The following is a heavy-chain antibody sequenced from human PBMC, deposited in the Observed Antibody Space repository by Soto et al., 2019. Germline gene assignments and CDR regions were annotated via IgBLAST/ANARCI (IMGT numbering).Heavy chain of an antibody. V-gene: IGHV1-3*01. CDR3: ASSYYYDSSGYSSLYYYYGMDV. D-gene: IGHD3-22*01. CDR2: INAGNGNT. Sequence: ASVKVSCKASVYTFTSYAIHWVRQAPGQRLEWMGWINAGNGNTKYSQMFQGRVTITRDTSASTAYMELSSLRSEDTAVYYCASSYYYDSSGYSSLYYYYGMDVWGQGTTVTVS. J-gene: IGHJ6*02. CDR1: VYTFTSYA.